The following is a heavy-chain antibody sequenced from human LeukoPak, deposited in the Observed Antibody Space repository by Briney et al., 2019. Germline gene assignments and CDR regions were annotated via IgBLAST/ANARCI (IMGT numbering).Heavy chain of an antibody. V-gene: IGHV3-53*01. Sequence: GGSLRLSCEASGFTVSSNYMSWVRQAPGKGLEWVSVIYGGGGTYYADSVKGRFTISRDTSKNTLYLQMNSLRAEDTAVYYCAREGVQGYYDSSGYFNWFDPWGQGTLVTVSS. CDR2: IYGGGGT. J-gene: IGHJ5*02. CDR1: GFTVSSNY. D-gene: IGHD3-22*01. CDR3: AREGVQGYYDSSGYFNWFDP.